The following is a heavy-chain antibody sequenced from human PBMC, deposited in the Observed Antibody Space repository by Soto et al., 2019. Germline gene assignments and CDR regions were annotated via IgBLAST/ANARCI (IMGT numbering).Heavy chain of an antibody. CDR3: AKGPEQLVQGVFDY. CDR2: IDTGGGGT. D-gene: IGHD6-6*01. J-gene: IGHJ4*02. V-gene: IGHV3-23*01. CDR1: GFTLSSCV. Sequence: EVQLLESGGGLVQPGVSLRLSCAASGFTLSSCVMTWVRQAPGKGLEWVSGIDTGGGGTYYADSVKGRLTISRDNSKNTLYRKMNRLRAEETAVYYCAKGPEQLVQGVFDYWGQGTLVTVFS.